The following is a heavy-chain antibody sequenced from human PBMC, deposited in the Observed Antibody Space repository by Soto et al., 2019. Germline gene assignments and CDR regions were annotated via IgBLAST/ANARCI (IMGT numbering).Heavy chain of an antibody. CDR3: AGRLTTAASLDY. CDR2: VHGGGST. CDR1: GFTVSNNH. J-gene: IGHJ4*02. Sequence: VQLVESGGGLIQTGGSLRLSCAASGFTVSNNHMTWVRQAAGKGLELVSFVHGGGSTSYADSVKGRFTISRDNSKTTLYLQMDSLRAEDTAIYYCAGRLTTAASLDYWGRGTLVTVSS. V-gene: IGHV3-53*01. D-gene: IGHD3-16*01.